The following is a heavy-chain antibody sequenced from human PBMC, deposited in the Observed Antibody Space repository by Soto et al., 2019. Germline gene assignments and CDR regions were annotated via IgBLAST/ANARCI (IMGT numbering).Heavy chain of an antibody. Sequence: QVQLQQWGAGLLKPSETLSLTCAVYGGSFSGYYWSWIRQPPGKGLEWIGEINHSGSTNYNPSLKSRVTISVDTSKNQFSLKLSAVTAADTAVHYCARRPGYISGGGWFDPWGQGTLVTVSS. CDR2: INHSGST. CDR3: ARRPGYISGGGWFDP. D-gene: IGHD6-19*01. CDR1: GGSFSGYY. J-gene: IGHJ5*02. V-gene: IGHV4-34*01.